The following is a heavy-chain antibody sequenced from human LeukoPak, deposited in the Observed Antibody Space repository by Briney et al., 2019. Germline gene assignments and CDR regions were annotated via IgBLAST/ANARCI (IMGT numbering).Heavy chain of an antibody. CDR1: GFTFSSYA. CDR3: AKDLSTGQYYFDY. J-gene: IGHJ4*02. CDR2: ISDSGAGA. V-gene: IGHV3-23*01. D-gene: IGHD2/OR15-2a*01. Sequence: GSLRLSCAASGFTFSSYAMSWVRQAPGKGLEWVSTISDSGAGAYHADSVKGRFTISRDNYKNTLCLQINSLRAEDTAVYSCAKDLSTGQYYFDYWGQGTLVTVSS.